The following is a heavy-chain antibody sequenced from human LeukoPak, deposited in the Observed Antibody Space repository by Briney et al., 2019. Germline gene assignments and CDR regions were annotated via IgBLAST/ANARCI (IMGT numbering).Heavy chain of an antibody. CDR3: ARGGISAADYCFDY. Sequence: PSETLSLTCTVSRGSISSYSWSWIRQPPGKGLEWIGYISYSGSTNYNPSLKSRVTISVDTSKNQFSLRLSSVTAADTAVYYCARGGISAADYCFDYWGQGTLVTVSS. CDR2: ISYSGST. J-gene: IGHJ4*02. D-gene: IGHD6-13*01. V-gene: IGHV4-59*01. CDR1: RGSISSYS.